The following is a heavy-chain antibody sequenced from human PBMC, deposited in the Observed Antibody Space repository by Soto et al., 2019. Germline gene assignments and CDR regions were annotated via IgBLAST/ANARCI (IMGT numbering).Heavy chain of an antibody. Sequence: SETLSPPLPFSSGPISTYHRSWIRQPPGKGLEWICYIHYTGGTNYNPSLKNRVAISMDTSKNQFSLNLSSVTAADTAVYYCARGERDFGAVHYYYYYMDVWGKGTTVTVSS. CDR3: ARGERDFGAVHYYYYYMDV. CDR2: IHYTGGT. V-gene: IGHV4-59*01. J-gene: IGHJ6*03. CDR1: SGPISTYH. D-gene: IGHD3-3*01.